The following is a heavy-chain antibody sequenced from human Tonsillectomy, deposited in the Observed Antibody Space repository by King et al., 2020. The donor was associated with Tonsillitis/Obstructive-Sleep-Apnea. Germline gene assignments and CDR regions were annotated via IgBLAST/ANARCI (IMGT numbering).Heavy chain of an antibody. CDR1: GFTFSSYG. CDR2: ILYDGSNH. Sequence: VQLVESGGGVVQPGRSLRLSCAASGFTFSSYGMHWVRQAPGKGLEWVALILYDGSNHYYADSEKGRFAISRDDSKNTLYLQMNSLRVEDTAVYYCVKDDSSGYYYVDYWGQGTLVTVSS. D-gene: IGHD3-22*01. CDR3: VKDDSSGYYYVDY. V-gene: IGHV3-30*18. J-gene: IGHJ4*02.